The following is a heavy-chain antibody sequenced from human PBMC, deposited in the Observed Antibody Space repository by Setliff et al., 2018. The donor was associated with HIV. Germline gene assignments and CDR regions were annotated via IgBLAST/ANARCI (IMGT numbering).Heavy chain of an antibody. Sequence: KPSETLSLTCTVSGGSISSSSYYWNWIRQSPGKGLEWIGYIFDSGTTRYNPSVTSRVTISVDASKNQFFLQLISVTAADTAVYYCARQGGYNSPLMVWGQGKLVTVSS. J-gene: IGHJ4*02. V-gene: IGHV4-61*05. CDR1: GGSISSSSYY. CDR3: ARQGGYNSPLMV. CDR2: IFDSGTT. D-gene: IGHD3-10*01.